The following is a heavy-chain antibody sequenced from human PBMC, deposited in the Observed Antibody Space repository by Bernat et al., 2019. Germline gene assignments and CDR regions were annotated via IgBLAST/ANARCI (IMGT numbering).Heavy chain of an antibody. D-gene: IGHD3-16*02. V-gene: IGHV3-7*03. CDR1: GLPFSSYW. CDR3: ARYYDYIWGSSRLKGAFDI. J-gene: IGHJ3*02. CDR2: IKQDGSEK. Sequence: EVQLVESGGGLVQPGGPLRLSCAASGLPFSSYWMSWVRKAPGKGREWVANIKQDGSEKYYVDSVKGRFTISRDNAKNSLYLQMNSLRAEDTAVYYCARYYDYIWGSSRLKGAFDIWGQGTMVTVSS.